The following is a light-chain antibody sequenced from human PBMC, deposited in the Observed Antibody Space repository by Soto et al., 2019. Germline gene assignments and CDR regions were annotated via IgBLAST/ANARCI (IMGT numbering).Light chain of an antibody. V-gene: IGKV3-20*01. CDR1: PSVSSSY. CDR3: QQYGSSPTWT. CDR2: GAS. J-gene: IGKJ1*01. Sequence: EIVLTQSPGTLSLSPGERATLSCRASPSVSSSYLAWYQQKPCQAPRLLIYGASSRATGIPDRFSGSGSGTDFTLTISRLEPEDFAVYYGQQYGSSPTWTFGQGTKLDI.